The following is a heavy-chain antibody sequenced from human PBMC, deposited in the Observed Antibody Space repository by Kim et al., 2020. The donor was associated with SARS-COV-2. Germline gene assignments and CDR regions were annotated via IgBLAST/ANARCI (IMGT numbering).Heavy chain of an antibody. CDR2: IYYSGST. D-gene: IGHD6-19*01. CDR1: GGSVSSGSYY. CDR3: AREGLTYSSGWYDTDAFDI. J-gene: IGHJ3*02. V-gene: IGHV4-61*01. Sequence: SETLSLTCTVSGGSVSSGSYYWSWIRQPPGKGLEWIGYIYYSGSTNYNPSLKSRVTISVDTSKNQFSLKLSSVTAADTAVYYCAREGLTYSSGWYDTDAFDIWGQGTMVTVSS.